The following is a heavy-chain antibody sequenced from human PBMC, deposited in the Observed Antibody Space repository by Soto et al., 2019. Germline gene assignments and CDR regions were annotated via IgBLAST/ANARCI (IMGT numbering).Heavy chain of an antibody. D-gene: IGHD2-2*01. CDR1: GFTFSSYG. Sequence: QVQLVESGGGVVQPGKSLRLSCAASGFTFSSYGMHWVRQAPGKGLEWVAAVWHDGSKTYYANSVKGRLTISRDNSKNTLYLIMNSMRVEDPAVYYCARDSKIVVDKDYYYSMDVWGKGTTVSVSS. V-gene: IGHV3-33*01. J-gene: IGHJ6*03. CDR3: ARDSKIVVDKDYYYSMDV. CDR2: VWHDGSKT.